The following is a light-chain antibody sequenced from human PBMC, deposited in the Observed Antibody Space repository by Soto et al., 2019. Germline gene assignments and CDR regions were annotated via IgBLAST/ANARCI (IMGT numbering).Light chain of an antibody. CDR1: SSDVGGYNY. Sequence: QSALTQPPSASGSPGQSVTISCTGTSSDVGGYNYVSWYQQHPGKAPKLMIYEVTKRPSGVPDRFSGSKFGNTASLTVSGLQAEDEADYYCSSYAGSNNLFGGGTQLTVL. CDR3: SSYAGSNNL. CDR2: EVT. J-gene: IGLJ2*01. V-gene: IGLV2-8*01.